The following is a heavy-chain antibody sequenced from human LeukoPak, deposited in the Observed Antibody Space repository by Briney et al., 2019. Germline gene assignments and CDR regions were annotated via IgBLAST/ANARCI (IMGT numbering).Heavy chain of an antibody. CDR2: ISYDGSNK. CDR1: GFTFSSYG. J-gene: IGHJ6*02. D-gene: IGHD5-12*01. Sequence: GRSLRLSCAASGFTFSSYGMHWVRQAPGKGLEWVAVISYDGSNKYYADSVKGRFTISRDNSKNTLYLQMNSLRAEDTAEYYCAKEGATLYYYYYGMDVWGQGTTVTVSS. V-gene: IGHV3-30*18. CDR3: AKEGATLYYYYYGMDV.